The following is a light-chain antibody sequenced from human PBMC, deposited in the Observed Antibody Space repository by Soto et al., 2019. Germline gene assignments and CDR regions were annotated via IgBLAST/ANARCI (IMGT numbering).Light chain of an antibody. J-gene: IGLJ1*01. V-gene: IGLV2-14*03. CDR3: TSYTSTSTLYV. Sequence: QSVLTEPASMSGSPEQSITISCTGTSSDVSRFNYVSWYQQHPGKAPKLIIYDVSYRPSGISNRFSGSKSGNTASLTISGLQAEDVADYTCTSYTSTSTLYVFGPVTKVPDL. CDR2: DVS. CDR1: SSDVSRFNY.